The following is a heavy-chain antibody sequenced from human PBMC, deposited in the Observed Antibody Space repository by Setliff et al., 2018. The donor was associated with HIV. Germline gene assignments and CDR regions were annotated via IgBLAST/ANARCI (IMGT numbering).Heavy chain of an antibody. CDR1: GDSISSRFH. J-gene: IGHJ6*03. CDR2: AHSSGNT. Sequence: SETLSLTCTVSGDSISSRFHWGWIRQPPGKGLEWIAIAHSSGNTYYNPSLVSRVSIAVDMSKSQLSLNLTSVTAADTAVYYCARQAGTYWGFVYYMDVCGKGTTVTVS. D-gene: IGHD7-27*01. CDR3: ARQAGTYWGFVYYMDV. V-gene: IGHV4-39*01.